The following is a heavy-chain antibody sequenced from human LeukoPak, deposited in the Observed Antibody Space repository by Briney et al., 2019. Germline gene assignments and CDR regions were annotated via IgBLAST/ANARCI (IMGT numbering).Heavy chain of an antibody. D-gene: IGHD6-13*01. Sequence: SETLSLTCTVSGYSISSGYYWGWIRQPPGKGLEWIGSIYYSGSTNYNPSLKSRVTISVDTSKNQFSLKLSSVTAADTAVYYCARGVWATFDYWGQGTLVTVSS. J-gene: IGHJ4*02. CDR1: GYSISSGYY. V-gene: IGHV4-38-2*02. CDR2: IYYSGST. CDR3: ARGVWATFDY.